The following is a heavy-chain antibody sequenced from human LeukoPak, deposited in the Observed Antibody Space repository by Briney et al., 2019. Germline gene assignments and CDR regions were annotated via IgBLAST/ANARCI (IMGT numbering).Heavy chain of an antibody. J-gene: IGHJ4*02. CDR3: ASLPWGVRGVIIQDFDY. CDR1: GGSVGRSTYY. CDR2: IYYSGST. V-gene: IGHV4-39*07. D-gene: IGHD3-10*01. Sequence: SETLSLTCTVSGGSVGRSTYYWGWIRQPPGKGLESIGVIYYSGSTYYNPSLKSRVTISVDTSKNQFSLNLSSVTAADTAVYYCASLPWGVRGVIIQDFDYWGQGTLVTVSS.